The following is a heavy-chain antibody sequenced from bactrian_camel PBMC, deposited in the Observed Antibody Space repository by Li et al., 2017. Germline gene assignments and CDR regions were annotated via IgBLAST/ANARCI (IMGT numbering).Heavy chain of an antibody. V-gene: IGHV3S55*01. J-gene: IGHJ4*01. D-gene: IGHD4*01. CDR1: EVTRKLC. Sequence: HVQLVESGGGSVQAGGSLKLSCTAIEVTRKLCMGYFREVPGKGREEVATIGTEGSPWYADSVKGRFIISRDNAKPTMYLQMDNLQPEDTGIYYCAFAPGLTLWRGFLDADVHKFWGRGTQVTVS. CDR3: AFAPGLTLWRGFLDADVHKF. CDR2: IGTEGSP.